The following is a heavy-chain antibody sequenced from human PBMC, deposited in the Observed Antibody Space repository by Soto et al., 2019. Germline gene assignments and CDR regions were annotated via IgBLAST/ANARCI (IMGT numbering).Heavy chain of an antibody. Sequence: QVQLQESGPGLVKPSQTLSLTCTVSGGSISSGGYYWSWIRQHPGKGLEWIGYIYYSGSTYYNPSRKRRVTXXVXSXXNQFSLKRSSVTAAATAVYYCASWPFTVRLSGMDVWGQGTTVTVAS. CDR2: IYYSGST. CDR1: GGSISSGGYY. D-gene: IGHD6-25*01. J-gene: IGHJ6*02. CDR3: ASWPFTVRLSGMDV. V-gene: IGHV4-31*03.